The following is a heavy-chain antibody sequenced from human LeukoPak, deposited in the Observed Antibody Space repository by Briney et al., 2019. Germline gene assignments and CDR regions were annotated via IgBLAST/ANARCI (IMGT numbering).Heavy chain of an antibody. CDR3: ARTTRYYDSSGCVDF. CDR1: GFAFSNYS. CDR2: IYYSGST. V-gene: IGHV4-59*08. D-gene: IGHD3-22*01. J-gene: IGHJ4*02. Sequence: SETLSLTCTVSGFAFSNYSWSWIRQPPGKGLEWIAYIYYSGSTNYNPSLKSRVTISVDTTKNQFSLKMSSVTAADTAAYYCARTTRYYDSSGCVDFWGQGTLVTVSS.